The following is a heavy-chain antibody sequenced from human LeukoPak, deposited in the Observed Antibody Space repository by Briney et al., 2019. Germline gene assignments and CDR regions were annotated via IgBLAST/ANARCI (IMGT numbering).Heavy chain of an antibody. D-gene: IGHD4-17*01. CDR1: GLTGSHNY. Sequence: PGGSLRRSCAASGLTGSHNYVSWVRQAPGKGLEWVSAIHTSGDTCYADSVKGRFTISRDTSKNTLYLQINSLRVEDTAVYYCIVFGDSNHWGQGTLVTVSS. CDR3: IVFGDSNH. CDR2: IHTSGDT. J-gene: IGHJ5*02. V-gene: IGHV3-53*01.